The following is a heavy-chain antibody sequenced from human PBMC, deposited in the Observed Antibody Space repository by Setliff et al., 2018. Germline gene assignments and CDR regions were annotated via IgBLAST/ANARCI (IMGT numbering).Heavy chain of an antibody. CDR1: GASITTSNSY. J-gene: IGHJ3*02. CDR2: IYYSGNT. V-gene: IGHV4-39*01. Sequence: PSETLSLTCTVSGASITTSNSYWGWIRQPPGKGLEWIAHIYYSGNTFYNPSLGSRLTISGDKSKNQFSLKLSSVTAADTAVYYCARRIVGAVDGFDIWGQGTMVTVSS. D-gene: IGHD1-26*01. CDR3: ARRIVGAVDGFDI.